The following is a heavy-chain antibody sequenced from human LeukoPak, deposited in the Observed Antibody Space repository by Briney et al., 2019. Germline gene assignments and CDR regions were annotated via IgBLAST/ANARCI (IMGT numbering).Heavy chain of an antibody. CDR3: ARHSAGDGYNYGYDAFDI. CDR2: IYYSGST. J-gene: IGHJ3*02. CDR1: GGSISSFSYY. V-gene: IGHV4-39*01. D-gene: IGHD5-24*01. Sequence: SETLSLTCTVSGGSISSFSYYWGWIRQPPGKGLEWTGSIYYSGSTYYNPSLKSRINISIDTSKNQFSLKLSSVTAADTAVYYCARHSAGDGYNYGYDAFDIWGQGTMVTVSS.